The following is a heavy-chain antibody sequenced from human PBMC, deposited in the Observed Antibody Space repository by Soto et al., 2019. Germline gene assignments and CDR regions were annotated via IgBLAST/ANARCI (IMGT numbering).Heavy chain of an antibody. J-gene: IGHJ4*02. Sequence: EVQLVESGGGLVQPGGSLRLSCAASGFIFGSYGMNWVRQAPGKGLEWVLYISSSSSTIYSADSVKGRFTISRDNAKNSLYLQMHSLRAEDTVVYYCARHRGRISSLVFFDYWGQGTLVTVSS. CDR2: ISSSSSTI. CDR3: ARHRGRISSLVFFDY. D-gene: IGHD3-16*01. CDR1: GFIFGSYG. V-gene: IGHV3-48*01.